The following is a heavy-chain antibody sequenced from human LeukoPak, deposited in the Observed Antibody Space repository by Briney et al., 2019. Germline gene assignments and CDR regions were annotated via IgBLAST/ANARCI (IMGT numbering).Heavy chain of an antibody. CDR2: IYYSGST. Sequence: ETLSLTCTVSGGSISSYYWSWIRQPPGKGLEWIGYIYYSGSTNYNPSLKSRVTISVDTSKNQFSLKLSSVTAADTAVYYCARRDIVVVPDTNDYFDYWGQGTLVTVSS. D-gene: IGHD2-2*01. J-gene: IGHJ4*02. CDR3: ARRDIVVVPDTNDYFDY. V-gene: IGHV4-59*01. CDR1: GGSISSYY.